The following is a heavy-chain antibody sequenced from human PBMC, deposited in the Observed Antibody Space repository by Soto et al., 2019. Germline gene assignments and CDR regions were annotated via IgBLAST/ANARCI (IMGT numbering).Heavy chain of an antibody. CDR2: ISSSGDAA. CDR1: GSTFSRFF. V-gene: IGHV3-23*01. CDR3: AKIVVFRNGYLSHTLGDY. J-gene: IGHJ4*02. Sequence: VQLLESGGGLVQPGGSLRLSCTASGSTFSRFFMSWVRQAPGGGLEWVSSISSSGDAAYYADSVKGRFTMSRDNLKNTLSLQMNTLRAEDTAVYYCAKIVVFRNGYLSHTLGDYWGQGTLVTVSS. D-gene: IGHD2-21*01.